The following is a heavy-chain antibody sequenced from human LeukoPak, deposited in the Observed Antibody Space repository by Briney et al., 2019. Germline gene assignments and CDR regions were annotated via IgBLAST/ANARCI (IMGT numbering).Heavy chain of an antibody. D-gene: IGHD5-18*01. CDR1: GASVSSGSYY. CDR2: IYYSGST. J-gene: IGHJ6*02. Sequence: NPSETLSLTCNVSGASVSSGSYYWSWIRQPPGKGLEWIGYIYYSGSTNYNPSLKSRVTISVDTSKNQFSLKLSSVTAADTAVYYCARESPDTAMQGPPYYYGMDVWGQGTTVTVSS. CDR3: ARESPDTAMQGPPYYYGMDV. V-gene: IGHV4-61*01.